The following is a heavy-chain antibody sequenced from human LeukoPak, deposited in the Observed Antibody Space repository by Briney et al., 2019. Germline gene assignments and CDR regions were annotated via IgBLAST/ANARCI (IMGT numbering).Heavy chain of an antibody. D-gene: IGHD3-10*01. J-gene: IGHJ4*02. CDR1: GFTFSSYS. CDR3: ARDQGGSGGN. V-gene: IGHV3-21*01. Sequence: GGSLRLSCAASGFTFSSYSMHWVRQAPWKGLERVSSISSSGTYIYYADSVKGRFTISRDNAKNSVHLQMNSLRAEDTAVYYCARDQGGSGGNWGQGTLVTVSS. CDR2: ISSSGTYI.